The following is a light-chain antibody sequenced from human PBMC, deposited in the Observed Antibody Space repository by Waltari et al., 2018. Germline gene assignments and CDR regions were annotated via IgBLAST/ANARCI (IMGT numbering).Light chain of an antibody. V-gene: IGKV3-20*01. J-gene: IGKJ4*01. CDR3: QQYDSIVLT. CDR2: GAS. Sequence: EIVLTQSPGTLSLSPGERATLSCMASQAVSTTSFNWYQQKPGQAPRLLIYGASSRATGIPDRFSGSGSGTDFTLTISRLEPEDFAVYYCQQYDSIVLTFGGGTRVEI. CDR1: QAVSTTS.